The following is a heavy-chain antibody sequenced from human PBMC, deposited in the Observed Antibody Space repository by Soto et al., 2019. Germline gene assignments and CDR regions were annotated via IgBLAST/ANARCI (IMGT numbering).Heavy chain of an antibody. CDR1: GAYISDFS. J-gene: IGHJ1*01. V-gene: IGHV4-4*07. CDR2: ITVNGNT. Sequence: QVQQLESGPGLVKPWDTLSLTCTVSGAYISDFSWSWIRQPAGKGLEWIGRITVNGNTQYNPSFRSRVTMSMDTSRNQFALNLQSATAADTALYYCARESGENWTYEAHWGQGTLVTVSS. CDR3: ARESGENWTYEAH. D-gene: IGHD1-7*01.